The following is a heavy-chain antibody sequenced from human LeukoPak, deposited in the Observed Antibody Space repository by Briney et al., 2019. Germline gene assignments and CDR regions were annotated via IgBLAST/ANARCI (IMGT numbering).Heavy chain of an antibody. CDR3: ARELLTGVATLTDCD. J-gene: IGHJ4*02. CDR2: NNPNSGGT. V-gene: IGHV1-2*02. D-gene: IGHD2-15*01. Sequence: GASVKVSCKASGYTFTGYYMHWVRQAPGQGLEWMGWNNPNSGGTNYAQKFQGRVTMTRDTSISTAYMELSRLRSDDTAVYYCARELLTGVATLTDCDWGQGTLVTVSS. CDR1: GYTFTGYY.